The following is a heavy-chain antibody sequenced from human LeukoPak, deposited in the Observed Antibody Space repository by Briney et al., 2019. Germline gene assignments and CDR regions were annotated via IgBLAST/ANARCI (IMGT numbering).Heavy chain of an antibody. D-gene: IGHD3-16*01. CDR2: IKQDGSEK. V-gene: IGHV3-7*02. Sequence: GGSLRLSCAASGFSFSNYWMDWVRQAPGKGLEWVANIKQDGSEKKCLDSVKGRFTISRDNAQNSLYLQMNSLRVEDTAEYYCTRSLDEWGQGTLVTVSS. CDR3: TRSLDE. CDR1: GFSFSNYW. J-gene: IGHJ4*02.